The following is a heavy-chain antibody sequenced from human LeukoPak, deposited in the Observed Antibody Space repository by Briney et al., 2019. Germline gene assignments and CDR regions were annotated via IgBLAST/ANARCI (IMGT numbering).Heavy chain of an antibody. D-gene: IGHD4-17*01. V-gene: IGHV1-2*02. CDR1: GYTFTGYY. CDR2: INPNSGGT. J-gene: IGHJ4*02. CDR3: ARWDGDYVNYFDY. Sequence: ASVKVSCKASGYTFTGYYMHWVRQAPGQGLEWMGWINPNSGGTNYAQKFQGRVTMTRHTSISTAYMELSRLRSDDTAVYYCARWDGDYVNYFDYWGQGTLVTVSS.